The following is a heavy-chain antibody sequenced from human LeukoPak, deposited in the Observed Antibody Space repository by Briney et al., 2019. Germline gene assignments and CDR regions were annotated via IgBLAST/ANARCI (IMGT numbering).Heavy chain of an antibody. CDR2: INHSGRV. D-gene: IGHD3-22*01. Sequence: SDTLSLTCAVSGESFSYNYWTWVRQPPGKGLEWIGDINHSGRVNYRPSLKSRATISADTSKSQFSLKLNAVTAADTAVYYCARGLGPMSPSLDYWGQGSLVTVSS. J-gene: IGHJ4*02. CDR1: GESFSYNY. CDR3: ARGLGPMSPSLDY. V-gene: IGHV4-34*01.